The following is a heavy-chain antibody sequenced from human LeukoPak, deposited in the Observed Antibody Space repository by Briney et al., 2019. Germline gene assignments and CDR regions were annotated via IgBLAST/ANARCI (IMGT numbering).Heavy chain of an antibody. Sequence: PSETLSLTCTVSGGSISSSYWSWIRQPPGKGLEWIAYIYYSGSTNYNPPLKSRVTISVDTSKNQFSLKLSSVTAADTAVYYCAKDRGLSGCFDYWGQGTLVTVSS. CDR3: AKDRGLSGCFDY. D-gene: IGHD3-10*01. CDR1: GGSISSSY. J-gene: IGHJ4*02. V-gene: IGHV4-59*01. CDR2: IYYSGST.